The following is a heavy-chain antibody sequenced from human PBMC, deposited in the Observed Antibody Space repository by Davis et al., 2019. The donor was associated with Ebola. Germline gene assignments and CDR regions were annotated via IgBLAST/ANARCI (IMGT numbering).Heavy chain of an antibody. CDR2: IGSSGGNT. CDR1: GFTFSSYA. CDR3: ARGNGVVAVDNWFDP. D-gene: IGHD2-15*01. Sequence: GESLKISCAASGFTFSSYAMSWVRQAPGKGLEWVSGIGSSGGNTYYAVSVKGRFTISRDNSKNMLYLQMNSLRTEDTAVYYCARGNGVVAVDNWFDPWGQGTLVTVSS. V-gene: IGHV3-23*01. J-gene: IGHJ5*02.